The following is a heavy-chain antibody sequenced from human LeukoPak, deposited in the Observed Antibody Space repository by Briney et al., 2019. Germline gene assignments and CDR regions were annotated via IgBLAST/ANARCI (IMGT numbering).Heavy chain of an antibody. D-gene: IGHD3-22*01. CDR1: GFTFSSYA. J-gene: IGHJ4*02. V-gene: IGHV3-23*01. CDR3: ARGGYYDTSGYYSLY. CDR2: ISGSGGST. Sequence: PGGSLRLSCAASGFTFSSYAMSWVRQAPGKGLEWVSAISGSGGSTYYADSVKGRFTISRDNSRSTLYLQMNSLRAEDTAVYYCARGGYYDTSGYYSLYWGQGTLVTVSS.